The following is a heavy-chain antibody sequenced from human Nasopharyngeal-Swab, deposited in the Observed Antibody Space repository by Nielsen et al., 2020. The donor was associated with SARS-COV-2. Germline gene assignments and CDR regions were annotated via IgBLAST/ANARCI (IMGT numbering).Heavy chain of an antibody. Sequence: SVKVSCKASGGTFSSYAISWVRQAPGQGLEWMGGIIPIFGTANYAQKFQGRITITADESTSTAYMELSSLRSEDTAVYYCARFRLAAGTSDYWGQGTLVTVSS. CDR2: IIPIFGTA. D-gene: IGHD6-13*01. V-gene: IGHV1-69*13. CDR3: ARFRLAAGTSDY. J-gene: IGHJ4*02. CDR1: GGTFSSYA.